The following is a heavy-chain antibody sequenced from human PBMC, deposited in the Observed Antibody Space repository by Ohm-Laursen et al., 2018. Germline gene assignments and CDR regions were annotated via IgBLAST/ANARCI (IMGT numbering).Heavy chain of an antibody. J-gene: IGHJ5*02. Sequence: SLRLSCSAFGFSVNTNYMNWARQAPGKGLEWVSEIDRGGNGYYAESVKGRFTISRDNSKNTLYLQMNNLRAEDSAVYYCASYYGGYDPWGQGTLVTVSS. CDR2: IDRGGNG. D-gene: IGHD4-23*01. CDR3: ASYYGGYDP. V-gene: IGHV3-53*01. CDR1: GFSVNTNY.